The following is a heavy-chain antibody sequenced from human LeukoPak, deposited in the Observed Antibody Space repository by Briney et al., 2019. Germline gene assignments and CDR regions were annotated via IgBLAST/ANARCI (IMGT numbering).Heavy chain of an antibody. CDR1: GFTFSSYW. Sequence: PGGSLRLSCGASGFTFSSYWMHWVRQAPGKGLVWVSSMSTDGSSTTYAESVRGRFTISRDNAKNTLYLQMNSLRAEDTAVYYCARGAHVLMVYAPFDYWGQGNLVTVSS. CDR3: ARGAHVLMVYAPFDY. D-gene: IGHD2-8*01. V-gene: IGHV3-74*03. J-gene: IGHJ4*02. CDR2: MSTDGSST.